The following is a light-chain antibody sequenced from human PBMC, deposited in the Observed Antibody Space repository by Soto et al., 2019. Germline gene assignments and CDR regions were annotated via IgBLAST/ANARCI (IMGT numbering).Light chain of an antibody. V-gene: IGLV2-14*01. CDR2: DVS. J-gene: IGLJ1*01. Sequence: SALTQPASVSGSPGQSITISCTGTSSDVGAYNYDSWYQQYPGEAPKVIIYDVSHRPAGVSNRFSGSKSGNTASLTISGLQTQDEADYYCSSYKRATTYVFGTGTKVTVL. CDR1: SSDVGAYNY. CDR3: SSYKRATTYV.